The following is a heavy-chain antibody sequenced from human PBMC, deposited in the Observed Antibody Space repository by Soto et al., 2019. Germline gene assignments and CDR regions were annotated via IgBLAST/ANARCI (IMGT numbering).Heavy chain of an antibody. V-gene: IGHV3-48*03. CDR2: ISSSGSTI. CDR3: ARGTYYYDSSGYEGVDY. CDR1: GFTFSSYE. D-gene: IGHD3-22*01. Sequence: GGSLRLSCAASGFTFSSYEMNWVRQAPGKGLEWVSYISSSGSTIYYADSVKGRFTISRDNAKNSLYLQMHSLRAEDTAVYYCARGTYYYDSSGYEGVDYWGQGTLVTVS. J-gene: IGHJ4*02.